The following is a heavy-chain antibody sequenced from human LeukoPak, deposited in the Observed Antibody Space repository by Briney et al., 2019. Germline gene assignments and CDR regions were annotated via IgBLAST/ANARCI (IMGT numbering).Heavy chain of an antibody. CDR1: GFTFSSYI. CDR2: ISSSSSYI. V-gene: IGHV3-21*01. J-gene: IGHJ6*02. D-gene: IGHD2-2*01. CDR3: ARGNIPGSYYYYGMDV. Sequence: GGSLRLSCAASGFTFSSYIMNWVRQAPGKGLEWVSSISSSSSYIYYADSVKGRFTISRDNAKNSLYLQMNSLRAEDTAVYYCARGNIPGSYYYYGMDVWGQGTTVTVSS.